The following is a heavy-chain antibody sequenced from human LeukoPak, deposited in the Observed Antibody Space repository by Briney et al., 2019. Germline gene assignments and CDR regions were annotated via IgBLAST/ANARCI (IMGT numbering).Heavy chain of an antibody. CDR2: MYYDGST. CDR3: ARRSDSGSDDGEDYFDY. J-gene: IGHJ4*02. D-gene: IGHD1-26*01. CDR1: GGSIYSTTFY. Sequence: SETLSLTCTVSGGSIYSTTFYWGWLRPPPGKGLEWIVSMYYDGSTYHNPSLNSRVTISVDTSNNQFSLKLTSVTAADTAVYFCARRSDSGSDDGEDYFDYWGQGTLVTVSS. V-gene: IGHV4-39*01.